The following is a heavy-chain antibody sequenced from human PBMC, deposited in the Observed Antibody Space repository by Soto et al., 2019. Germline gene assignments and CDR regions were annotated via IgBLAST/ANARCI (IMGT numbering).Heavy chain of an antibody. D-gene: IGHD3-16*01. J-gene: IGHJ5*01. V-gene: IGHV4-61*01. CDR2: IYYSGST. CDR1: GDSVTSGNYY. CDR3: AMSPVDTYMIYWFDP. Sequence: QVQLQESGPGLVKPSETLSLTCTVSGDSVTSGNYYWSWIRQPPGKGLQWIGHIYYSGSTNYSPSLKSRVTITVDTPNNQFSLKVTSVTAADTAVYYCAMSPVDTYMIYWFDPWGQGTLVTVSS.